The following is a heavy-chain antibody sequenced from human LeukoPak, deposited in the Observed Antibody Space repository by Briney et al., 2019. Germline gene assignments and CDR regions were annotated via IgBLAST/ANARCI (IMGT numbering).Heavy chain of an antibody. Sequence: ASVKVSCKASGYTFTSYYMHWVRQAPGQGLEWMGIINPSGGSTSYAQKFQGRVTMTRDTSTSTVYMELSSLRSEDTAVYYCARALGLSPDYYDSSGYYNLDYWGQGTLVTVSS. D-gene: IGHD3-22*01. CDR1: GYTFTSYY. J-gene: IGHJ4*02. CDR2: INPSGGST. CDR3: ARALGLSPDYYDSSGYYNLDY. V-gene: IGHV1-46*01.